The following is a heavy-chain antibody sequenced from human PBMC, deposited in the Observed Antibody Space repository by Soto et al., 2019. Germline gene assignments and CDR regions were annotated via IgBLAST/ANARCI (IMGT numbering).Heavy chain of an antibody. CDR1: GYTFTSYY. V-gene: IGHV1-46*01. Sequence: ASVKVSCKASGYTFTSYYMHWVRQAPGQGLEWMGIINPSGGSTSYAQKFQGRVTMTRDTSTSTVYMELSSLRSEDTAVYYCSIYLRSTTVPNFDYSGPGTLVTVSS. CDR2: INPSGGST. D-gene: IGHD4-17*01. J-gene: IGHJ4*02. CDR3: SIYLRSTTVPNFDY.